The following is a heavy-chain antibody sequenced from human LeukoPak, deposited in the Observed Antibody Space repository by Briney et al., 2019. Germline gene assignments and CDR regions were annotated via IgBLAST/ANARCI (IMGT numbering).Heavy chain of an antibody. J-gene: IGHJ4*02. CDR2: IIPIFGTA. CDR1: GGTFSSYA. Sequence: ASVKVSCKASGGTFSSYAISWVRQAPGQGLEWMGGIIPIFGTANYAQKFQGRVTITADESTSTAYMEPYSLRSEDTAVYFCARPDEDRGYTYGYNYWGQGTLVTVSS. V-gene: IGHV1-69*13. D-gene: IGHD5-18*01. CDR3: ARPDEDRGYTYGYNY.